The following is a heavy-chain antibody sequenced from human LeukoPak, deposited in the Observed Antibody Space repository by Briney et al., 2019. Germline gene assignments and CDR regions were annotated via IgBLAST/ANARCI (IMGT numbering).Heavy chain of an antibody. CDR2: IYYSGST. J-gene: IGHJ4*02. V-gene: IGHV4-59*08. Sequence: SETLSLTCTVSVGSISSYYWSWIRQPPGKGLEWIGYIYYSGSTNYNPSLKSRVNISVDTSKNQFSPKLSSVTAADTAVYYCAKGAVTTRKNCLDSWGQGTLVTVSS. D-gene: IGHD4-17*01. CDR3: AKGAVTTRKNCLDS. CDR1: VGSISSYY.